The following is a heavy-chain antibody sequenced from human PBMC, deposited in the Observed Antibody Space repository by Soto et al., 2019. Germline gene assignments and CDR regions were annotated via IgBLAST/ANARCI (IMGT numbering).Heavy chain of an antibody. CDR3: ARRLSSSRAFDY. D-gene: IGHD6-6*01. J-gene: IGHJ4*02. V-gene: IGHV2-5*02. CDR1: GFSLSTSGVG. CDR2: IYWDDDK. Sequence: QITLKESGPTLVKPTQTLTLTCTFSGFSLSTSGVGVGWIRQPPGKALEWLALIYWDDDKRYSPSLKSRLTITKDTAKNQVVLTMTNMDPVDTATYYCARRLSSSRAFDYCGQGTLVTVSS.